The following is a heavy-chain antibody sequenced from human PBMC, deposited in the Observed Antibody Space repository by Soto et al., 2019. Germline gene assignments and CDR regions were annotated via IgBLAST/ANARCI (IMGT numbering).Heavy chain of an antibody. D-gene: IGHD3-22*01. CDR2: ISSSSSTI. V-gene: IGHV3-48*02. Sequence: QPGGSLRLSCAASGFTFSSYGMHWVRQAPGKGLEWVSYISSSSSTIYYADSVKGRFTISRDNAKNSLYLQMNSLRDEDTAVYYCARESGFRITMIVVVPYYYYGMDVWGQGTTVTVSS. CDR1: GFTFSSYG. CDR3: ARESGFRITMIVVVPYYYYGMDV. J-gene: IGHJ6*02.